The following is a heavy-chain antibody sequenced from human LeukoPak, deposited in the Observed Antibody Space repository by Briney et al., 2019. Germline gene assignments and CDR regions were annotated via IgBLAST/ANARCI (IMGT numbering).Heavy chain of an antibody. CDR3: ATARNFRFEY. J-gene: IGHJ4*02. Sequence: GGSLRLSCATSGLTFRTTWMHWVRQAPGKGLMWVSRMNGEGTTIDYADSVRGRFTVSRDYAKNTLFLQMNNLRTEDTALYFCATARNFRFEYWGQGSLVIVSA. D-gene: IGHD1-7*01. CDR2: MNGEGTTI. V-gene: IGHV3-74*01. CDR1: GLTFRTTW.